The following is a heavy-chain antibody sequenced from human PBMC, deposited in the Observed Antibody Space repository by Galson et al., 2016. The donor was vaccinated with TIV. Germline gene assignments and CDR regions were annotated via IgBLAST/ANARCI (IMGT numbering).Heavy chain of an antibody. Sequence: SVKVSCKASGYTFTNDHIHWVRQVSGRGPEWVGWMNPDNAKTGFAQKFQGRVAMTRNTSVSTVYMELSMLTSEDTAVYCCARLVSRSWYADWFDPWGQGTLVTVSS. V-gene: IGHV1-8*01. CDR2: MNPDNAKT. J-gene: IGHJ5*02. CDR1: GYTFTNDH. D-gene: IGHD6-13*01. CDR3: ARLVSRSWYADWFDP.